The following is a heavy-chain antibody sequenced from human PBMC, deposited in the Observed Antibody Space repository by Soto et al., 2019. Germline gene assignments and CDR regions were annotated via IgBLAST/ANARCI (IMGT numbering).Heavy chain of an antibody. CDR3: ARGSWYCSGGSCEDDY. Sequence: EVQLVESGGGLVQPGGSLRLSCAASGFTFSSYSMNWVRQAPGKGLEWVSYISSSSSTIYYADSVKGRFTISRDNAKNSLYLQMNSLRDEDTAVYYCARGSWYCSGGSCEDDYWGQGTLVTVSS. CDR1: GFTFSSYS. V-gene: IGHV3-48*02. D-gene: IGHD2-15*01. J-gene: IGHJ4*02. CDR2: ISSSSSTI.